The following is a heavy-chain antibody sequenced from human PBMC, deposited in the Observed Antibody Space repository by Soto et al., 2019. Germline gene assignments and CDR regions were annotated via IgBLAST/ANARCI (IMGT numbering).Heavy chain of an antibody. Sequence: QVQLVQSGAEVKKPGASVKVSCKASGYTFTNYGINWVPQAPGQGLEWLGWVSAYNGERRYAQRVQARVIMPTDTSTTTAYMGLRSLRSDDTAVYYCSRGTSIPASGDYWGQGTLVTVSS. CDR1: GYTFTNYG. J-gene: IGHJ4*01. D-gene: IGHD6-6*01. CDR3: SRGTSIPASGDY. V-gene: IGHV1-18*01. CDR2: VSAYNGER.